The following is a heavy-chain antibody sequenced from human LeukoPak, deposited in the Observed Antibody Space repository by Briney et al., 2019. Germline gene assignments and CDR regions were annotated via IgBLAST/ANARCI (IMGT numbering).Heavy chain of an antibody. CDR3: ARHSGFDY. Sequence: SETLSLTCTVSGGSIGSSSYYWGWIRQPPGKGLEWIGSIYYSGSTYYNPSLKSRVTISVDTSKNQFSLKLSSVTAADTAVYYCARHSGFDYWGQGTLVTVSS. CDR2: IYYSGST. CDR1: GGSIGSSSYY. V-gene: IGHV4-39*01. J-gene: IGHJ4*02.